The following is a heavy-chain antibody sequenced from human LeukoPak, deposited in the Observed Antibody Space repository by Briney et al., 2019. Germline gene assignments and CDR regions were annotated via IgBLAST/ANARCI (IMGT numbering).Heavy chain of an antibody. V-gene: IGHV1-69*01. CDR1: GGTFSSYA. CDR3: ARGYRGGQWLVKTPYYFDY. Sequence: SVKVSCKASGGTFSSYAISWVRQAPGQGLEWMGGIVPIFGTANYAQKFQGRVTITADESTSTAYMELSSLRSEDTAVYYCARGYRGGQWLVKTPYYFDYWGQGTLVTVSS. J-gene: IGHJ4*02. CDR2: IVPIFGTA. D-gene: IGHD6-19*01.